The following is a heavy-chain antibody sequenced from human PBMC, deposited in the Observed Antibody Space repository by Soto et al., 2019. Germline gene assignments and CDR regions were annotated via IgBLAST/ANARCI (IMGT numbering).Heavy chain of an antibody. J-gene: IGHJ6*03. D-gene: IGHD7-27*01. CDR1: GFTFSSYA. V-gene: IGHV3-23*01. CDR3: AKCDLGIRHYYCYYMDV. Sequence: PGGSLRLSCVASGFTFSSYAMSWVRQAPGKGLEWVSAISGSGGSTYYADSVKGRFTISRDNSKNTLYLQMNSLRAEDTAVYYCAKCDLGIRHYYCYYMDVWGKGTTVTVSS. CDR2: ISGSGGST.